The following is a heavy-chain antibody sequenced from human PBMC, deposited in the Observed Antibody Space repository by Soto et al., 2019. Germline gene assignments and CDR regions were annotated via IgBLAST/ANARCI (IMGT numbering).Heavy chain of an antibody. CDR2: ISSSGDFT. J-gene: IGHJ4*02. CDR3: AFSSIRSSIVY. CDR1: KFTFTNHA. V-gene: IGHV3-23*01. Sequence: GGSLRLSCAASKFTFTNHAMDWVRQAPGKGLEWVSFISSSGDFTYYADSVKGRFTISRDNSKNTLFLQMNSLRAEDTAVYYCAFSSIRSSIVYWGQGTLVTVSS. D-gene: IGHD6-6*01.